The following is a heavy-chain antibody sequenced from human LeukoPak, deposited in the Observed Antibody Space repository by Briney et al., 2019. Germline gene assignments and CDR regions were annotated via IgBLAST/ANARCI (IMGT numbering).Heavy chain of an antibody. J-gene: IGHJ4*02. CDR3: ARLGVTAAGPQDY. CDR1: GGSISSSSYY. V-gene: IGHV4-39*01. CDR2: IYYSGST. Sequence: SETLSLTCTVSGGSISSSSYYWGWIRQPPGRGLEWIGSIYYSGSTYYNPSLKSRVTVSVDTSKNQFSLKLSSVTAADTAAYYCARLGVTAAGPQDYWGQGTLVTVSS. D-gene: IGHD2-21*02.